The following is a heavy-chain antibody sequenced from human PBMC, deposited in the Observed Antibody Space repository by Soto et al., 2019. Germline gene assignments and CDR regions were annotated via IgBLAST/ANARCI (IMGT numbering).Heavy chain of an antibody. CDR2: ISGSGGST. Sequence: PGGSLRLSCAASGFTFSSYAMSWVRQAPGKGLEWVSAISGSGGSTYYADSVKGRFTISRDNSKNTLYLQMNSLRAEDTAVYYCAKDRRDCSSTSCYYYYYYVMDFWGQGSSVTGSS. CDR1: GFTFSSYA. D-gene: IGHD2-2*01. CDR3: AKDRRDCSSTSCYYYYYYVMDF. V-gene: IGHV3-23*01. J-gene: IGHJ6*02.